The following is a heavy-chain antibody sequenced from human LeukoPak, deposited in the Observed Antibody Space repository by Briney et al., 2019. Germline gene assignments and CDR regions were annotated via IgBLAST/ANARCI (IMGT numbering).Heavy chain of an antibody. D-gene: IGHD1-26*01. V-gene: IGHV1-69*06. CDR1: GGTFSSYA. Sequence: SSVKVSCKASGGTFSSYAISWVRQAPGQGLEWMGGIIPIFGTANYAQKSQGRVTITADKSTSTAYMELSSLRSEDTAVYYCARMGHSGSPFDYWGQGTLVTVSS. CDR3: ARMGHSGSPFDY. CDR2: IIPIFGTA. J-gene: IGHJ4*02.